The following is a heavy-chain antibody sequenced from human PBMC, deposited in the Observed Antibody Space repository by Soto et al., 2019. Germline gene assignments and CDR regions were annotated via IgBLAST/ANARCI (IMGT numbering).Heavy chain of an antibody. Sequence: PGGSLRLSCAASGFTFSSYGMHWVRQAPGKGLEWVAVISYDGSNKYYADSVKGRFTISRDNSKNTLYLQMNSLRAEDTAVYYCAKDPEETATMGPFYYWGQGTLVTVSS. CDR2: ISYDGSNK. CDR1: GFTFSSYG. J-gene: IGHJ4*02. CDR3: AKDPEETATMGPFYY. D-gene: IGHD6-25*01. V-gene: IGHV3-30*18.